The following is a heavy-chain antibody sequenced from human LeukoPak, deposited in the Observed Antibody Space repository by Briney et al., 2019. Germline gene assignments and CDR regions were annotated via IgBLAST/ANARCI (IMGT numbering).Heavy chain of an antibody. D-gene: IGHD3-3*01. CDR2: ISGSGGST. Sequence: GGSLRLSCAASGFTFSSYAMSWVRQAPGKGREWVSAISGSGGSTYYADSVKGRFTISRDNSKNTLYLQMNSLRAEDTAVYYCAKGRNYDFWSCYYGEDYWGQGTLVNVSS. CDR1: GFTFSSYA. V-gene: IGHV3-23*01. CDR3: AKGRNYDFWSCYYGEDY. J-gene: IGHJ4*02.